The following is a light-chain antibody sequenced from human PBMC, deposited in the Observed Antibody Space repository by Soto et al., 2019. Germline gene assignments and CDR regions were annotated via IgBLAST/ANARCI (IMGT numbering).Light chain of an antibody. Sequence: DIQMTQSPSSLSASVGDRVTITCRASQSISSYLNWYQQHPGKAPKLLIYAASSLQGGVPSRFSGSGSGTDFTLTITSLQPEDFATYYCQQSYSSPRITFGQGTRLELK. V-gene: IGKV1-39*01. CDR3: QQSYSSPRIT. CDR1: QSISSY. CDR2: AAS. J-gene: IGKJ5*01.